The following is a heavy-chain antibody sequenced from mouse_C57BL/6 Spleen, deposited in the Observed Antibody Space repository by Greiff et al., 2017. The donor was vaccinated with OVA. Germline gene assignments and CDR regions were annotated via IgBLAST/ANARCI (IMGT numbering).Heavy chain of an antibody. CDR1: GFNIKDYY. J-gene: IGHJ3*01. D-gene: IGHD1-1*01. CDR3: ILYYGSSLAWFAY. CDR2: IDPEDGDT. V-gene: IGHV14-1*01. Sequence: EVKLVESGAELVRPGASVKLSCTASGFNIKDYYMHWVKQRPEQGLEWIGRIDPEDGDTEYAPKFQGKATMTADTSSNTAYLQLSSLTSEDTAVYYCILYYGSSLAWFAYWGQGTLVTVSA.